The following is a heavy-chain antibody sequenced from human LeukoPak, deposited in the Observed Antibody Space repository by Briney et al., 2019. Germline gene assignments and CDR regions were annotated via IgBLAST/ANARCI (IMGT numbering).Heavy chain of an antibody. CDR3: ARGLSPGYDYVWGSY. D-gene: IGHD3-16*01. J-gene: IGHJ4*02. CDR2: ISSSGSTI. CDR1: GFTFSSHE. Sequence: GGSLRLSCAASGFTFSSHEMNWVRQAPGKGLEWVSYISSSGSTIYYADSVKGRFTISRDNAKNSLYLQMNSLRAEDTAVYYCARGLSPGYDYVWGSYWGQGTLVTVSS. V-gene: IGHV3-48*03.